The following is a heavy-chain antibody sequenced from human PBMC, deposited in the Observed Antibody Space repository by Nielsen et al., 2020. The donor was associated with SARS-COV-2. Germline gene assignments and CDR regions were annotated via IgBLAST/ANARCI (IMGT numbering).Heavy chain of an antibody. D-gene: IGHD3-16*01. V-gene: IGHV3-48*01. CDR3: ADLGGGF. J-gene: IGHJ4*02. CDR2: ISSSSSTI. Sequence: ARQALGKGLEWVSYISSSSSTIYYADSVKGRFTISRDNAKNSLYLQMNSLRAEDTAVYYYADLGGGFWGQGTLVTVSS.